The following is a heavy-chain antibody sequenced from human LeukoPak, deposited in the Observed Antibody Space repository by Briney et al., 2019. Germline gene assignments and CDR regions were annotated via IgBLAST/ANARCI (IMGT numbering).Heavy chain of an antibody. Sequence: GASVKVSCKASGYTFTSYDINWVRQATRQGLEWMGWMNPNSGNTGYAQKFQGRVTMARNTSISTAYMELSSLRSEDTAVYYCARGSTGSGSYYAEYFQHWGQGTLVTVSS. V-gene: IGHV1-8*01. J-gene: IGHJ1*01. CDR1: GYTFTSYD. D-gene: IGHD3-10*01. CDR2: MNPNSGNT. CDR3: ARGSTGSGSYYAEYFQH.